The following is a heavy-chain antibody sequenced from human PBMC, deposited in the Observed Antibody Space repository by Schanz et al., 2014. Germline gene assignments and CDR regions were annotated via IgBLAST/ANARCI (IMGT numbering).Heavy chain of an antibody. V-gene: IGHV3-33*01. CDR1: GFTFSSYG. Sequence: QVQLVESGGGVVQPGRSLRLSCAASGFTFSSYGIHWVRQAPGKGLEWVAVIRYDGRNKNFVESVKGRFTISRDNSNNTVYLQMNTLRAEDTAVYYCAREDCSATSCYFRYWGQGTLVTVSS. CDR3: AREDCSATSCYFRY. J-gene: IGHJ4*02. D-gene: IGHD2-21*01. CDR2: IRYDGRNK.